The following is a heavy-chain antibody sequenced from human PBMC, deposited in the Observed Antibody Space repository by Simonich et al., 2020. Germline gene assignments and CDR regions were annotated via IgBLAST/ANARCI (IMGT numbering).Heavy chain of an antibody. V-gene: IGHV3-30*07. CDR3: ARDLGSSYYFDY. CDR2: ISYDGSNK. Sequence: GGGVVQPGRSLRLSCAASGFTFGSYAMPWVRQAPGPWLEWVAVISYDGSNKYYADSGKGRFTISRDNSKNTRYLQMNSLRAEDTAVYYGARDLGSSYYFDYWGQGTLVTVSS. D-gene: IGHD6-6*01. J-gene: IGHJ4*02. CDR1: GFTFGSYA.